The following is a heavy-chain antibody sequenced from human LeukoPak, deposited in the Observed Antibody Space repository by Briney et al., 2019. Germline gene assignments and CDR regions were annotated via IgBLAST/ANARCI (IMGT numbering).Heavy chain of an antibody. J-gene: IGHJ4*02. CDR2: IYSGGGT. CDR1: GFTVNSNY. V-gene: IGHV3-66*01. Sequence: GGSLRLSCAASGFTVNSNYMSWVRQAPGKGLEWVSVIYSGGGTYHADSVKGRFTISRDNSKNTLYLQMNSLRAEDTAVYYCASYNYYGSGSLFDYWGRGTLVTVSS. D-gene: IGHD3-10*01. CDR3: ASYNYYGSGSLFDY.